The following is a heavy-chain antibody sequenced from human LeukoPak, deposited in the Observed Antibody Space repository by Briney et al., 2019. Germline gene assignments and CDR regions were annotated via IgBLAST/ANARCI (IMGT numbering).Heavy chain of an antibody. D-gene: IGHD5-12*01. V-gene: IGHV3-74*01. Sequence: GGSLRLSCAASGFTFSSYWMHWVRQAPGKGLVWVSRVNSDGTGTTYADSVEGRFTISRDNAKNTLYLQMNSLRAEDTAIYYRIRTLIVATSPYMDVWGKGTTVTVSS. CDR1: GFTFSSYW. J-gene: IGHJ6*03. CDR2: VNSDGTGT. CDR3: IRTLIVATSPYMDV.